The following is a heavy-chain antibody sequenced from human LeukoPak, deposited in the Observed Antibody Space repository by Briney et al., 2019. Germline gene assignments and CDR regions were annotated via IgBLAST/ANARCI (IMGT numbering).Heavy chain of an antibody. CDR2: ISAYNGNT. CDR3: ARDGYYRSPYYFDY. Sequence: ASVKVSCKASGYTFTNYGISWVRQAPGQGLEWMGWISAYNGNTNYAQKLQGRVTMTTDTSTSTAYMELRSLRSGDTAVCYCARDGYYRSPYYFDYWGQGTLVTVSS. D-gene: IGHD1-26*01. J-gene: IGHJ4*02. V-gene: IGHV1-18*01. CDR1: GYTFTNYG.